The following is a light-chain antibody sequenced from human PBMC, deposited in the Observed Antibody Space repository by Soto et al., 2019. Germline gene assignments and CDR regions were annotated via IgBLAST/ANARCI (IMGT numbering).Light chain of an antibody. V-gene: IGLV2-14*01. Sequence: QSALTQPASVSGSPGQSITISCTGTSSDVGGYNFVSWYQLHPGKAPKLMIYDVTDRPSGVSNRFSGPKSGNTASLTISGLQAEDEADYYCSSYTSTSTPFVFGTGTKLTVL. CDR1: SSDVGGYNF. CDR3: SSYTSTSTPFV. CDR2: DVT. J-gene: IGLJ1*01.